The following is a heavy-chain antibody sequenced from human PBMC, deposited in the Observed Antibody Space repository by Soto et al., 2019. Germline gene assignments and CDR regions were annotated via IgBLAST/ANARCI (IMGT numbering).Heavy chain of an antibody. CDR2: ISYDGSNK. CDR1: GFTFSSYA. CDR3: ATLDYYDSSVGAFDI. V-gene: IGHV3-30-3*01. Sequence: GGSLRLSCAASGFTFSSYAMHWVRQAPGKGLEWVAVISYDGSNKYYADSVKGRFTISRDNSKNTLYLQMNSLRAEDTAVYYSATLDYYDSSVGAFDIWGQGTMVTVSS. J-gene: IGHJ3*02. D-gene: IGHD3-22*01.